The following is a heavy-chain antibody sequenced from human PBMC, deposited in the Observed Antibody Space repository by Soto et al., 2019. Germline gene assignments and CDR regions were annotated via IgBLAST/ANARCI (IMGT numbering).Heavy chain of an antibody. CDR1: GSSVSSDDHY. V-gene: IGHV4-30-4*01. CDR3: ARQWDGKYYTDFDA. J-gene: IGHJ3*01. D-gene: IGHD1-26*01. Sequence: SETLSLTCTVSGSSVSSDDHYWSWIRQSPERGLEWIGYKSYSGDTYYNPSFKSRVSISIDSSKNQFSLRMRSVTAADTAVYHCARQWDGKYYTDFDAWGQRTIVPVS. CDR2: KSYSGDT.